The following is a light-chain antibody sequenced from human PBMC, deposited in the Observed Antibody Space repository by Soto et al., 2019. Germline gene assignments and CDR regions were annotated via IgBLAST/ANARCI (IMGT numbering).Light chain of an antibody. CDR2: GNS. V-gene: IGLV1-40*01. CDR3: QSYDSSLSGYV. J-gene: IGLJ1*01. Sequence: QSVLTQPPSLSGAPGQRVTIPCTGSSSNIGAGYDVHWYQQLPGTAPKLLIYGNSNRPSGVPDRFSGSKSGTSASLAITGLQAEGEADYYCQSYDSSLSGYVFGTGTKVTVL. CDR1: SSNIGAGYD.